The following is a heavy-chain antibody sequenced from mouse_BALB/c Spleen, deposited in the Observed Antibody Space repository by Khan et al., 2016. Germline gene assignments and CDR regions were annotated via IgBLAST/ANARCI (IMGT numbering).Heavy chain of an antibody. J-gene: IGHJ2*01. CDR3: AREDYYGYYFDY. CDR1: GYSITSGYY. CDR2: ISYDGSN. V-gene: IGHV3-6*02. Sequence: QLQESGPGLVKPSQSLSLTCSVTGYSITSGYYWNWIRQFPGNKLEWMGYISYDGSNNYNPSLKNRISITRDTSKNQFFLKLNSVTTEDTATYYCAREDYYGYYFDYWGQGTTLTVSS. D-gene: IGHD1-2*01.